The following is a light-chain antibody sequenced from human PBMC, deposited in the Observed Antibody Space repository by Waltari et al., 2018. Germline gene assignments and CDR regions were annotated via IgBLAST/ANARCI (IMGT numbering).Light chain of an antibody. V-gene: IGKV3D-15*01. CDR3: QQYNNWPPGT. CDR2: GAS. J-gene: IGKJ1*01. CDR1: QSVGSN. Sequence: EIVMTQSPATLSVSPGERATLSGRASQSVGSNLAWYQQKPGQGPRLLIYGASTRATGISARFSGSGSGSEFTLTISSTQSEDFAVYYCQQYNNWPPGTFGQGTKVEIK.